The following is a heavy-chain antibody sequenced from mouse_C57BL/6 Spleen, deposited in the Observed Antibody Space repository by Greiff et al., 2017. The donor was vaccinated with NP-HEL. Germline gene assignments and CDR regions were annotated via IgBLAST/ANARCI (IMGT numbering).Heavy chain of an antibody. V-gene: IGHV1-55*01. D-gene: IGHD1-1*01. Sequence: VQLQQPGAELVKPGASVKMSCKASGYTFTSYWITWVKQRPGQGLEWIGDIYPGSGSTNYNEKFKSKATLTVDTSSSTAYMQLSSLTSEDSAVYYCAREGGYYGSNYYAMDYWGQGTSVTVSS. CDR3: AREGGYYGSNYYAMDY. J-gene: IGHJ4*01. CDR1: GYTFTSYW. CDR2: IYPGSGST.